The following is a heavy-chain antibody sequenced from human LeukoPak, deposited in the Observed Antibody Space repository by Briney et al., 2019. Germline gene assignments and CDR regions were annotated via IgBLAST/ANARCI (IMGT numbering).Heavy chain of an antibody. CDR3: ARGGGITIFGVVPDY. J-gene: IGHJ4*02. CDR1: GGSISSYY. Sequence: SETLSLTCTVSGGSISSYYWSWIRQPPGKGLEWVGYIYYSGSTNYNPSLKSRVTISVDTSKNQFSLKLSSVTAADTAVYYCARGGGITIFGVVPDYWGQGTLVTVSS. V-gene: IGHV4-59*01. CDR2: IYYSGST. D-gene: IGHD3-3*01.